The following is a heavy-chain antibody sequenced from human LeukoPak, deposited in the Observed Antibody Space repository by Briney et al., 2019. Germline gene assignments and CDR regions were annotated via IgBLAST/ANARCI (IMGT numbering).Heavy chain of an antibody. CDR1: GFTVSSNY. CDR2: ISGSGGST. V-gene: IGHV3-23*01. CDR3: AKPRSNYEYDFDP. Sequence: GGSLRLSCAASGFTVSSNYMSWVRQAPGKGLEWVSAISGSGGSTYYADSVKGRFTISRDNSKNTLYLQMNSLRAEDTAVYYCAKPRSNYEYDFDPWGQGTLVTVSS. D-gene: IGHD4-11*01. J-gene: IGHJ5*02.